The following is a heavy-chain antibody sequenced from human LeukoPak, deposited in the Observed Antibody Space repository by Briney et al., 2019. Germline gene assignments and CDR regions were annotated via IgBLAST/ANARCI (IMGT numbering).Heavy chain of an antibody. CDR2: ISGSGGST. V-gene: IGHV3-23*01. D-gene: IGHD4-17*01. CDR3: AKVFTVTPNFDY. CDR1: GFTFSSYA. Sequence: GGFLRLSCAASGFTFSSYAMSWVRQAPGKGLEWVSAISGSGGSTYYADSVKGRFTISRDNSKNTLYLQMNSLRAEDTAVYYCAKVFTVTPNFDYWGQGTLVTVSS. J-gene: IGHJ4*02.